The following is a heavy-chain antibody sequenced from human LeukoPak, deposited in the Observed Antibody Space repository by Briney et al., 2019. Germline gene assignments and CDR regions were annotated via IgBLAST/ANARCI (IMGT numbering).Heavy chain of an antibody. V-gene: IGHV4-34*01. D-gene: IGHD3-10*01. CDR1: VDSFSGYY. J-gene: IGHJ6*03. CDR3: ARGYYGSGSHCCHMDV. CDR2: INHSGST. Sequence: MPSETLSLTCAVYVDSFSGYYWSWVRQPPGKGLEWVGEINHSGSTNYNSSLKSRVTISVDTSKNQFSLKLSSVTAADTAVYYCARGYYGSGSHCCHMDVWGKGTTITVS.